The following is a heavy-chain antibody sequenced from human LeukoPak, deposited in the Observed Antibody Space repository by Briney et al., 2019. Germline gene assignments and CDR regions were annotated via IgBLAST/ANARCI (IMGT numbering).Heavy chain of an antibody. D-gene: IGHD3-10*01. V-gene: IGHV3-7*01. Sequence: PGGSLRLSCGASGFPFSSHWMSWVRQAPEKGLEWVANIKQDGSEKYYVDSVKGRFTVSRDNAKNSLFLQMNSLRVEDTAVYYCVREGSGSAHSTPFGPWGQGTLVTVSS. J-gene: IGHJ5*02. CDR1: GFPFSSHW. CDR3: VREGSGSAHSTPFGP. CDR2: IKQDGSEK.